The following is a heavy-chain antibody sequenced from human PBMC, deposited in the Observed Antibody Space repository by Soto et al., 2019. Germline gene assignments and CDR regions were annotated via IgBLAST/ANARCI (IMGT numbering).Heavy chain of an antibody. Sequence: PGGSLRLSCAASGFTFSSYSMTWVRQAPGKGLEWVSSISSSSSYIYYADSVKGRFTISRDNAKNSLYLQMNSLRAEDTAVYYCARDGLIYYYGMDVWGQGTTVTVSS. CDR3: ARDGLIYYYGMDV. V-gene: IGHV3-21*01. CDR1: GFTFSSYS. D-gene: IGHD6-19*01. J-gene: IGHJ6*02. CDR2: ISSSSSYI.